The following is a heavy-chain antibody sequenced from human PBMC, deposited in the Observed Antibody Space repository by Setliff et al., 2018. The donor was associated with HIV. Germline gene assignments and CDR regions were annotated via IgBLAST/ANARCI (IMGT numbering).Heavy chain of an antibody. J-gene: IGHJ6*03. D-gene: IGHD1-26*01. V-gene: IGHV1-2*02. CDR3: ARDKEPWEGYYKYYSMDV. CDR1: GYTFSDYY. CDR2: INPNSGGT. Sequence: GASVKVSCKASGYTFSDYYMHWVRQAPGQGLEWMGWINPNSGGTKSAQKFQGRVTMTRDKSISTVYMELNKLTSDDTAVYFCARDKEPWEGYYKYYSMDVWGKGTKVTGS.